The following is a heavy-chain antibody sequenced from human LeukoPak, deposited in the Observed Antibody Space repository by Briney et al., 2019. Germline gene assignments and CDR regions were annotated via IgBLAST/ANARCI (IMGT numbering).Heavy chain of an antibody. CDR3: ARGVTSALSYYYGMDV. CDR2: INHSGST. J-gene: IGHJ6*02. D-gene: IGHD2/OR15-2a*01. CDR1: GFSFRTYD. Sequence: AGGSLRLSCAASGFSFRTYDSSWVRQAPGKGLEWIGEINHSGSTNYNPSLESRVTISVAPSKNQFSLNLNSVTAADTAVYYCARGVTSALSYYYGMDVWGQGTTVTVSS. V-gene: IGHV4-34*01.